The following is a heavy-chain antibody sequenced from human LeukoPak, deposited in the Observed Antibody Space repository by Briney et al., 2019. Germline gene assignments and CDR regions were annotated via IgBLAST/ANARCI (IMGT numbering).Heavy chain of an antibody. CDR2: MNPNSGNT. CDR3: ARETKWLRTFDI. J-gene: IGHJ3*02. V-gene: IGHV1-8*03. D-gene: IGHD6-19*01. Sequence: ASVKVSCKASGYTFTSYDINWVRQATGQGLEWMGWMNPNSGNTGYAQKFQGRVTITRNTSMSTAYMELSSLRSEDTAVYYCARETKWLRTFDIWGQGTMVTVSS. CDR1: GYTFTSYD.